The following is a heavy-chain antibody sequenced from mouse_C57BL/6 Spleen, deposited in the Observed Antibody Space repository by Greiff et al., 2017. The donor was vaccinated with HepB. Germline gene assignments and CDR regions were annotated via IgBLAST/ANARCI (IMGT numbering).Heavy chain of an antibody. Sequence: QVQLQQPGAELVKPGASVKLSCKASGYTFTSYWMHWAKQRPGRGLEWIGRIDPNSGGTKYNEKFKSKATLTVDKPSSTAYMQLSSLTSEDSAVYYCASDYYGSSYYAMDYWGQGTSVTVSS. CDR3: ASDYYGSSYYAMDY. V-gene: IGHV1-72*01. J-gene: IGHJ4*01. D-gene: IGHD1-1*01. CDR2: IDPNSGGT. CDR1: GYTFTSYW.